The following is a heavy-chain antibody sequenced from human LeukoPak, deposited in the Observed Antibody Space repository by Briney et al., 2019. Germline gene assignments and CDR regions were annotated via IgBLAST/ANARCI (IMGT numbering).Heavy chain of an antibody. D-gene: IGHD5-24*01. J-gene: IGHJ4*02. CDR3: AKGIRAGYKQYYFDY. V-gene: IGHV3-33*06. CDR2: IWYDGSNK. CDR1: GFTFSSYG. Sequence: GGSLRLSCAASGFTFSSYGMHWVRQAPGKGLEWVAVIWYDGSNKYYADSVKGRFSISRDNSKNTLYLQMNSLRAEDTAVYYCAKGIRAGYKQYYFDYWGQGTLVTVSS.